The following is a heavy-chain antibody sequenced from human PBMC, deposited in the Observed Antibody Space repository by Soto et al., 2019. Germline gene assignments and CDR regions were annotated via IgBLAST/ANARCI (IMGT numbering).Heavy chain of an antibody. D-gene: IGHD6-19*01. CDR3: AHSSSGWYHLTYYYYGMDV. CDR1: GFSLSTSGVG. CDR2: IYWDDDK. Sequence: QITLKESGPTLVKPTQTLTLTCTFSGFSLSTSGVGVGWIRQPPGKALEWLALIYWDDDKRYSPSLKSRLTIPKHTXXNXVXXTMTNKDPVDTATYYCAHSSSGWYHLTYYYYGMDVWGQGTTVTVSS. V-gene: IGHV2-5*02. J-gene: IGHJ6*02.